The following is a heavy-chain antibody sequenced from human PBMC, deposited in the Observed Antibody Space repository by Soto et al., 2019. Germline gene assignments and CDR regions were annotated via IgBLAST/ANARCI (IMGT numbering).Heavy chain of an antibody. Sequence: QVQLVQSGAEVKKPGSSVKVSCKASGGTFSSYSISWVRQAPGQGLEWMGGIIPIFGTANYAQKLQGRVTSTADESTSTVYMELSSLRSEDTAVYYSAIEYSSSPPYYPIGYWGQGTLVTVSS. CDR1: GGTFSSYS. J-gene: IGHJ4*02. V-gene: IGHV1-69*01. CDR3: AIEYSSSPPYYPIGY. D-gene: IGHD6-6*01. CDR2: IIPIFGTA.